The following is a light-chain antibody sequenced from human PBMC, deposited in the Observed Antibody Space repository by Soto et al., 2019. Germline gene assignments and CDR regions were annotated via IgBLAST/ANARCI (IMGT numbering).Light chain of an antibody. Sequence: QSALTQPPSASGSPGQSVTISCTGTSSDVGGYNYVSWYQQYPGKAPKVMIYEVSKRPSGVPDRFSGSKSGNTASLTVSGLQAEDEADYYCSSYAGSSYVFGTGTKLTVL. CDR2: EVS. CDR1: SSDVGGYNY. CDR3: SSYAGSSYV. J-gene: IGLJ1*01. V-gene: IGLV2-8*01.